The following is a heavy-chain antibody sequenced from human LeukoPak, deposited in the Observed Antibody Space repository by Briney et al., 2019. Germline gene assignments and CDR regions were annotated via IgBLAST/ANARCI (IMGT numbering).Heavy chain of an antibody. CDR3: ARGPDYYDSSGYFPRWYFDL. D-gene: IGHD3-22*01. Sequence: GASVKVSCKASGGTFSNYAITWVRQAPGQGLEWMGRIIPILGRTNYAQKFQGRVAITADRSTSTAYMELSSLRSEDTAVYYCARGPDYYDSSGYFPRWYFDLWGRGTLVTVSS. J-gene: IGHJ2*01. CDR1: GGTFSNYA. CDR2: IIPILGRT. V-gene: IGHV1-69*04.